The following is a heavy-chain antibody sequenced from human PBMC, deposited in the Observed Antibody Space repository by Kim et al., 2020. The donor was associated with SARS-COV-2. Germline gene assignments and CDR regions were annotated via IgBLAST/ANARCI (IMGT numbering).Heavy chain of an antibody. CDR3: AKDLNRARKVTATAPWFDP. CDR1: GFTFSSYG. CDR2: ISYDGSNK. J-gene: IGHJ5*02. D-gene: IGHD2-21*02. Sequence: GGSLRLSCAASGFTFSSYGMHWVRQAPGKGLEWVAVISYDGSNKYYADSVKGRFTISRDNSKNTLYLQMNSLRAEDTAVYYCAKDLNRARKVTATAPWFDPWGQGTLVTVPS. V-gene: IGHV3-30*18.